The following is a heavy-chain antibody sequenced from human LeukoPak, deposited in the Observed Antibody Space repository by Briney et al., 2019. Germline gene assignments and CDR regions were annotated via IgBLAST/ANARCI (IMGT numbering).Heavy chain of an antibody. J-gene: IGHJ4*02. Sequence: SETPSLTCTVSGGSISSGSYYWSWIRQPAGKGLEWIGRIYTSGSTNYSPSLKSRVSISLDTSKNQFSLNLSSVTAADTAVYYCARDSHSSGWTYFDSWGQGTLVTVSS. CDR3: ARDSHSSGWTYFDS. CDR2: IYTSGST. D-gene: IGHD6-19*01. V-gene: IGHV4-61*02. CDR1: GGSISSGSYY.